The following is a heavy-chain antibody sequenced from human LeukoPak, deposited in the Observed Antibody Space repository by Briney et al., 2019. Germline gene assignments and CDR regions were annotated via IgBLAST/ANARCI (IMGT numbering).Heavy chain of an antibody. CDR1: GYSFTSYW. D-gene: IGHD6-19*01. Sequence: GESLKISCKGSGYSFTSYWIGWVRQMPGKGLEWMGIIYPGDSDTRYSPSFQGQVTISADKSISTAYLQWSSLKASDTAMYYCARQRYSVAPGYAFDIWGQGTMVTVSS. CDR3: ARQRYSVAPGYAFDI. V-gene: IGHV5-51*01. CDR2: IYPGDSDT. J-gene: IGHJ3*02.